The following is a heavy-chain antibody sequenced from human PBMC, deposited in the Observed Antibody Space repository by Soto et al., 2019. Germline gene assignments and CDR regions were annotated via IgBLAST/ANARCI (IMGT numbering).Heavy chain of an antibody. CDR3: ARSQQRVITTGWFDP. CDR2: INHSGST. D-gene: IGHD3-22*01. Sequence: PSETLSLTCAVYGGSFSGYYWSWIRQPPGKGLEWIEEINHSGSTNYNPSLKSRVTISVDTSKNQFSLKLSSVTAADTAVYYCARSQQRVITTGWFDPWGQGTLVTVSS. V-gene: IGHV4-34*01. J-gene: IGHJ5*02. CDR1: GGSFSGYY.